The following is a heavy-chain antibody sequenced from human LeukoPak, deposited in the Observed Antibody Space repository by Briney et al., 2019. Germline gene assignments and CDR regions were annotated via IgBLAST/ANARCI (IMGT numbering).Heavy chain of an antibody. CDR3: ARASLGYCSSTSCYRDAFDI. D-gene: IGHD2-2*02. CDR1: GGSISSGSYY. Sequence: SETLSLTCTVSGGSISSGSYYWSWIRQPAGKGLEWIGRIYTSGSTNYNPSLKSRVTISVDTSKNQFSLKLSSVTAADTAVYYCARASLGYCSSTSCYRDAFDIWGQGTMITVSS. V-gene: IGHV4-61*02. CDR2: IYTSGST. J-gene: IGHJ3*02.